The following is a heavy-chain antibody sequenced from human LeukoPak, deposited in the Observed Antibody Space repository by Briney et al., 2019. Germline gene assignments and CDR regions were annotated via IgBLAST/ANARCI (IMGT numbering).Heavy chain of an antibody. D-gene: IGHD5-18*01. V-gene: IGHV3-13*01. CDR2: IASGSQT. CDR1: GFTLSSHD. CDR3: VGEARGYHYTYFDY. Sequence: GGSLRLSCTASGFTLSSHDMHWVRQATGKGLEWIAAIASGSQTFYAGSVKGRFTISREDAKNSLYLQMDSLRAGDTAVYYCVGEARGYHYTYFDYWGQGTLVTVSS. J-gene: IGHJ4*02.